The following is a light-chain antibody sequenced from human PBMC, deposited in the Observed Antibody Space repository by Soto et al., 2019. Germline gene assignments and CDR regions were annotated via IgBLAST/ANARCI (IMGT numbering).Light chain of an antibody. V-gene: IGLV2-14*01. CDR2: DVS. Sequence: QSVLTQPASVSGSPGQSITISCTGTSSDVGGYNYVSWYQQHPGKAPKLMIYDVSNRPSGVSNRISGSKSGNTASLTISGLQAEDEADYYCSSYTSSRTLEVFGTGTKLTVL. J-gene: IGLJ1*01. CDR3: SSYTSSRTLEV. CDR1: SSDVGGYNY.